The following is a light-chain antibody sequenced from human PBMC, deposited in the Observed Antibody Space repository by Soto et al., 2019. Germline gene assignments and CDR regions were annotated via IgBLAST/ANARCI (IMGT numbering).Light chain of an antibody. CDR2: EVS. J-gene: IGLJ1*01. CDR3: SSYTTSRTLYV. CDR1: SSDVGGYNY. V-gene: IGLV2-14*01. Sequence: QSALTQPASVSGSPGQSVTISCTGTSSDVGGYNYVSWYQQHPDKAPKLMIYEVSNRPSGVSNRFSGSKSGNTASLTISGLQAEDEADYYCSSYTTSRTLYVFGTGTKVTVL.